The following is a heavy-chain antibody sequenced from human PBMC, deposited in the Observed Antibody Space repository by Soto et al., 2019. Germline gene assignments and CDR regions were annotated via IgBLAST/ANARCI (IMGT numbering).Heavy chain of an antibody. D-gene: IGHD6-19*01. V-gene: IGHV5-51*01. J-gene: IGHJ4*02. CDR1: GYSFTSYW. CDR3: ARLFDTSGWYDY. CDR2: IYPGDSDT. Sequence: PGESLKISCKCSGYSFTSYWIGWVLQMPVKGLERMGIIYPGDSDTRYSPSFQGQVTISADKSITTTYLQWSSLKASDTAIYYCARLFDTSGWYDYWGQGTLVTVSS.